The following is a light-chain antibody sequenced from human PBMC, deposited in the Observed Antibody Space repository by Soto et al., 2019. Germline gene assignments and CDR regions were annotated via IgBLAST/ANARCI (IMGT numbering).Light chain of an antibody. V-gene: IGLV2-11*01. CDR1: SSDVGGYNY. CDR3: CSYAGSLDV. J-gene: IGLJ1*01. CDR2: DVS. Sequence: QSALTQPRSVSGSPGQSVTISCTGTSSDVGGYNYVSWYQQHPGKAPKLMIYDVSKRPSGVPDRFSGSKSGNTASLTISGLQAEDEADYYCCSYAGSLDVFGTGTKLTLL.